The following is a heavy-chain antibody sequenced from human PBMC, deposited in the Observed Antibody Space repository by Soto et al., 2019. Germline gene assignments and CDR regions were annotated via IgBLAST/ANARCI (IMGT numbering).Heavy chain of an antibody. CDR1: GFSLTTSGVG. CDR2: LYWDDDK. V-gene: IGHV2-5*02. CDR3: AHRVLRTVFGLVTTTAIYFDF. J-gene: IGHJ4*02. D-gene: IGHD3-3*01. Sequence: QITLNESGPTQVKPRQTLTLTCTFSGFSLTTSGVGVGWIRQSPGKAPEWLALLYWDDDKRYSPFLKSRLTITKDTSKNQVVLTMADLDPADKATYYCAHRVLRTVFGLVTTTAIYFDFWGQGTPVAVSS.